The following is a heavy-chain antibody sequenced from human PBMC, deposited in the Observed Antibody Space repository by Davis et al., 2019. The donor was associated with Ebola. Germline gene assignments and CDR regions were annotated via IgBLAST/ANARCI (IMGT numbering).Heavy chain of an antibody. V-gene: IGHV3-53*05. Sequence: GESLKISCAASGFTVSSNHMSWVRQAPGKGLEWVSVIYDQTTAYADSVRGRFIISRDKSSNTLYLDMNSLRVDDTAVYYCATTQWLREFDNWGQGTLVTVSS. CDR1: GFTVSSNH. J-gene: IGHJ4*02. CDR3: ATTQWLREFDN. CDR2: IYDQTT. D-gene: IGHD6-19*01.